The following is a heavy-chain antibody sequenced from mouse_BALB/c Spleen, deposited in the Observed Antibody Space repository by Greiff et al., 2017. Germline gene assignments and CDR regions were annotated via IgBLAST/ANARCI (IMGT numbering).Heavy chain of an antibody. CDR3: ARKDWDY. V-gene: IGHV14-3*02. Sequence: EVQGVESGAELVKPGASVKLSCTASGFNIKDTYMHWVKQRPEQGLEWIGRIDPANGNTKYDPKFQGKATITADTSSNTAYLQLSSLTSEDTAVYYCARKDWDYWGQGTTLTVSS. CDR2: IDPANGNT. D-gene: IGHD4-1*01. CDR1: GFNIKDTY. J-gene: IGHJ2*01.